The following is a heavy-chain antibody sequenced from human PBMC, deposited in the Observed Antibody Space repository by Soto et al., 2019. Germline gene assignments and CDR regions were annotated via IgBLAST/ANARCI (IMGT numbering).Heavy chain of an antibody. Sequence: GGSLRLSCAASGFTFSNAWMSWVRQAPGKGLEWVGRIKSKTDGGTTDYAAPVKGRFTISRDDSKNTLYLQMNSLKTEDTAVYYCTTAGGVTTVTTLGYWGQGTLVTVSS. V-gene: IGHV3-15*01. CDR2: IKSKTDGGTT. CDR3: TTAGGVTTVTTLGY. CDR1: GFTFSNAW. J-gene: IGHJ4*02. D-gene: IGHD4-17*01.